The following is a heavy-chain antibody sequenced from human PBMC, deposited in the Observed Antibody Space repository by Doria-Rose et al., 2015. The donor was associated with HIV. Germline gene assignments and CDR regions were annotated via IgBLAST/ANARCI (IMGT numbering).Heavy chain of an antibody. J-gene: IGHJ4*02. CDR1: YY. CDR2: INHSGST. D-gene: IGHD3-3*01. V-gene: IGHV4-34*01. Sequence: YYWSWIRQPPGKGLEWIGEINHSGSTNYNPSLKSRVTTSVDTSKNQFSLELSSVTAADTAVYFCARGSWRTYYFDYWGQGTLVTVSS. CDR3: ARGSWRTYYFDY.